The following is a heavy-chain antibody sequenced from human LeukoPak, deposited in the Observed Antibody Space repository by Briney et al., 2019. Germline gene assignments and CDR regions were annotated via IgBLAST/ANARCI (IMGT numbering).Heavy chain of an antibody. CDR2: IIPIFGTA. D-gene: IGHD3-22*01. V-gene: IGHV1-69*13. Sequence: ASVKVSCTASGGTFSSHAISWVRQAPGQGLEWMGGIIPIFGTANYAQKFQGRVTITADESTSTAYMELSSLRSEDTAVYYCARGIVAAFDIWGQGTMVTVSS. J-gene: IGHJ3*02. CDR3: ARGIVAAFDI. CDR1: GGTFSSHA.